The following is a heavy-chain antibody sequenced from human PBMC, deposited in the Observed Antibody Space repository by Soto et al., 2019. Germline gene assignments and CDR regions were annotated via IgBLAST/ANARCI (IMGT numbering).Heavy chain of an antibody. J-gene: IGHJ6*02. Sequence: QVQLVESGGGVVQPERSLRLSCAASGFTFSSYGMHWVRQAPGKGLEWVAVISYDGSNKYYADSVKGRFTISRDNSKNPRYLQMNSLRAEDTAVYYCAKDLLRPGRAYGMDVWGQGTTVTVSS. CDR2: ISYDGSNK. CDR3: AKDLLRPGRAYGMDV. CDR1: GFTFSSYG. V-gene: IGHV3-30*18.